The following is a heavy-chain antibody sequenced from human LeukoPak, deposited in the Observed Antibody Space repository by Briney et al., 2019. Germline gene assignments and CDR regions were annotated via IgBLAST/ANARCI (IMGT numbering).Heavy chain of an antibody. CDR1: GYTFTSYG. J-gene: IGHJ4*02. CDR2: ISAYNGNT. Sequence: ASVKVSCKASGYTFTSYGISWVRQAPGQGLEWMGWISAYNGNTNYAQKLQGRVTMTTDTSTSTAYMELRSLRSDDTAVYYCARGLLRELELGGFNYFDYWGQGTLVTVSS. D-gene: IGHD1-26*01. CDR3: ARGLLRELELGGFNYFDY. V-gene: IGHV1-18*01.